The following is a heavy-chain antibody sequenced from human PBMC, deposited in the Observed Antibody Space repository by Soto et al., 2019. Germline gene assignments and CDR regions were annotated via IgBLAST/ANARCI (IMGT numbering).Heavy chain of an antibody. Sequence: PGGSLRLSCAASGFTFSSYEMIWVRQAPGKGLEWVSYISGSGSTIHYADSVKVRCTIYRDDANCSRCLHINSLRDDDTAVYYCARVSQSFIEYFQHWGQGTLVTVSS. CDR3: ARVSQSFIEYFQH. D-gene: IGHD3-16*02. J-gene: IGHJ1*01. CDR1: GFTFSSYE. V-gene: IGHV3-48*03. CDR2: ISGSGSTI.